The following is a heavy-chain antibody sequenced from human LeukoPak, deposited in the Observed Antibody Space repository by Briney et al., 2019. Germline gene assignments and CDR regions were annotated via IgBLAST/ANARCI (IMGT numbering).Heavy chain of an antibody. CDR1: GGTFSSYA. CDR2: IIAIFGRA. Sequence: SVKVSCKASGGTFSSYAISWVRQAPRQGLEWMGRIIAIFGRANYAQKFQGRVTITTDESTSTAYMELSSLRSEDTAVYYCARDYYDSSGLNFDYWGQGTLVTVSS. V-gene: IGHV1-69*05. D-gene: IGHD3-22*01. J-gene: IGHJ4*02. CDR3: ARDYYDSSGLNFDY.